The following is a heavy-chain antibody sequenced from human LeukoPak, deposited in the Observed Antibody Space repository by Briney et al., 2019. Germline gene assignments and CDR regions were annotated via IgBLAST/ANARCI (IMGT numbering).Heavy chain of an antibody. V-gene: IGHV4-59*01. J-gene: IGHJ6*03. Sequence: PSETLSLTCTVSGGSISSYYWSWIRQPPGKGLEWIGYIYYSGSTNYNPSLKSRVTISVDTSKNQFSLKLSSVTAADTAVYYCARDYRWNPYSYMDVWGKGTTVTVSS. CDR3: ARDYRWNPYSYMDV. D-gene: IGHD1-1*01. CDR1: GGSISSYY. CDR2: IYYSGST.